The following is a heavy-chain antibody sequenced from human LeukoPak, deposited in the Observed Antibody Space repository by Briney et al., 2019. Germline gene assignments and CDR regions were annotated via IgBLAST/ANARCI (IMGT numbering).Heavy chain of an antibody. CDR3: ASSSTVAGTGYFDY. CDR2: INAGNGNT. J-gene: IGHJ4*02. Sequence: ASVKVSCKASGYTFTSYAMHWVRQAPGQRHEWMGWINAGNGNTKYSQKFQGRVTITRDTSASTAYMELSSLRSEDTAVYYCASSSTVAGTGYFDYWGQGTLVTVSS. CDR1: GYTFTSYA. D-gene: IGHD6-19*01. V-gene: IGHV1-3*01.